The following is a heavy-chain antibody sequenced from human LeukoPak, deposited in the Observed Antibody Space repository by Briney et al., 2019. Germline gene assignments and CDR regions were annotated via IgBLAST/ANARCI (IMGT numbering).Heavy chain of an antibody. V-gene: IGHV3-48*01. Sequence: GGSLRLSCAPSGFTFSSYSMNWVRQAPGKGLEWVSYISSGSSTIYYADSVKGRFTISRDNAKDSLYLQMNSLRAEDTAVYYCAREPIDYWGQGTLVTVSS. CDR2: ISSGSSTI. CDR3: AREPIDY. J-gene: IGHJ4*02. CDR1: GFTFSSYS.